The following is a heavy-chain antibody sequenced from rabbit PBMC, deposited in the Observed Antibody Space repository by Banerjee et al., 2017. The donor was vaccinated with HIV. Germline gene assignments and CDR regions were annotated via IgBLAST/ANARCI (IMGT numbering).Heavy chain of an antibody. CDR1: GFDFSSNA. V-gene: IGHV1S47*01. D-gene: IGHD4-1*01. J-gene: IGHJ4*01. Sequence: QQQLVESGGGLVQPEGSLTLTCKASGFDFSSNAMCWVRQAPGKGPEWIACIDDGDGSTYYASWVNGRFTISETSSTTVTLQMTSLTAADTANYFCARDLAGVIGWNFDLWGPGTLVTVS. CDR2: IDDGDGST. CDR3: ARDLAGVIGWNFDL.